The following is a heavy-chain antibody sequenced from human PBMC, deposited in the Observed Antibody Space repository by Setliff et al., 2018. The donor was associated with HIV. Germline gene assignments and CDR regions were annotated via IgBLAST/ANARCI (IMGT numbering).Heavy chain of an antibody. J-gene: IGHJ4*02. CDR1: GFTFSNYA. Sequence: GGSLRLSCAASGFTFSNYAMNWVRQAPGKGLEWVSSISGSGSATYYADSVKGRLTISRDNSQNALYLHMNSLRAEDTAVYYCAKLQEGHVYSHYDSWGQGTLVTVSS. CDR2: ISGSGSAT. CDR3: AKLQEGHVYSHYDS. V-gene: IGHV3-23*01. D-gene: IGHD2-21*01.